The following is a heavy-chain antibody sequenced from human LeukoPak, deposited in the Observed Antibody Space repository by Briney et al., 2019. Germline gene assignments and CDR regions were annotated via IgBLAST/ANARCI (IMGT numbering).Heavy chain of an antibody. V-gene: IGHV3-33*08. CDR1: GFTFSSYG. J-gene: IGHJ5*02. CDR3: ARDFEYSSGWQNWFDP. D-gene: IGHD6-19*01. Sequence: PGGSLRLSCAASGFTFSSYGMPWVRQAPGKGLEWVAVIWYDGSNKYYADSVKGRFTISRDNSKNTLYLQMNSLRAEDTAVYYCARDFEYSSGWQNWFDPWGQGTLVTVSS. CDR2: IWYDGSNK.